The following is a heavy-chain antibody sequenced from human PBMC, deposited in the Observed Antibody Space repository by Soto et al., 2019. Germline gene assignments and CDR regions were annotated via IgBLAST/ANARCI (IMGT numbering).Heavy chain of an antibody. D-gene: IGHD3-9*01. J-gene: IGHJ6*02. CDR2: IYYSGST. V-gene: IGHV4-39*01. Sequence: ASETLSLTCTVSGGSISSSSYYWGWIRQPPGKGLEWIGSIYYSGSTYYNPSLKSRVTISVDTSKNQFSLKLSSVTAADTAVYYCASFGILTGYYKGSTGYYYYGMDVWGQGTTVTVSS. CDR1: GGSISSSSYY. CDR3: ASFGILTGYYKGSTGYYYYGMDV.